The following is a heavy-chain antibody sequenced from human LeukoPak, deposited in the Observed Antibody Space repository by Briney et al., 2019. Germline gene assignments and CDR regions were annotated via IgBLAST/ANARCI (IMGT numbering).Heavy chain of an antibody. Sequence: GGSLRLSCAASGFTFSSYWMHWVRQAPGKGLVWVSRINGDGSTTSYADSGKGRFTISRDNAKNTLYLQMNSLRAEDTAVYYCARDRGYVMDVWGQGTTVTVSS. CDR1: GFTFSSYW. J-gene: IGHJ6*02. V-gene: IGHV3-74*01. CDR2: INGDGSTT. D-gene: IGHD5-24*01. CDR3: ARDRGYVMDV.